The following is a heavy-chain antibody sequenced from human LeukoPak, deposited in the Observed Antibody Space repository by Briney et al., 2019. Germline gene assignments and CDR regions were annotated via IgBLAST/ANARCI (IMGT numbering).Heavy chain of an antibody. D-gene: IGHD2-15*01. CDR2: INHSGRT. CDR3: ARSKYCSGGSCLVSFDY. J-gene: IGHJ4*02. Sequence: SETLSLTCAVYGGSFSGYYWSWIRQPPGKGLEWIGEINHSGRTNYNPSLKSRVTISVDTSKNQFSLKLSSVTAADTAVYYCARSKYCSGGSCLVSFDYWGQGTLVTVSS. V-gene: IGHV4-34*01. CDR1: GGSFSGYY.